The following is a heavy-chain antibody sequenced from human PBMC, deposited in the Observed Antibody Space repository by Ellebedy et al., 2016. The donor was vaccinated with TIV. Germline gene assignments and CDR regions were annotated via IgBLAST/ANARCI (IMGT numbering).Heavy chain of an antibody. J-gene: IGHJ5*02. CDR3: ASRSTSGPYNWFDP. D-gene: IGHD6-19*01. CDR2: VDTSGGT. CDR1: GASISNYY. Sequence: GSLRLSXTISGASISNYYWRWFRQPAGKGLEWIGRVDTSGGTNYNTSLKSRITMSVDTSKNQFSLKLTSVTAADTAVYYCASRSTSGPYNWFDPWGQGTLVTVSS. V-gene: IGHV4-4*07.